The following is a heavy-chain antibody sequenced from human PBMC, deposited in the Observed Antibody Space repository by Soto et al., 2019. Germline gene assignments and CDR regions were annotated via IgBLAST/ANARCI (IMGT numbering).Heavy chain of an antibody. CDR1: GFTFDEYA. D-gene: IGHD5-18*01. CDR3: AKGEDRGYSYGPDY. CDR2: ISYSSGTI. Sequence: EVQLVESGGGLVQPGRSLRLSCAASGFTFDEYAMQWVRQAPGKGLESVSGISYSSGTIGYADSVKGRFTISRDNAKNSLYLQMNSLRAEDTALYFCAKGEDRGYSYGPDYWGQGTLVTVSS. V-gene: IGHV3-9*01. J-gene: IGHJ4*02.